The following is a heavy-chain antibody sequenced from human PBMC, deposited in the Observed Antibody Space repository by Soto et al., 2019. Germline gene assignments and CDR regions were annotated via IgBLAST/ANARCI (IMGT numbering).Heavy chain of an antibody. V-gene: IGHV4-61*01. Sequence: QVQLQESGPGLVKPSETLSLTCTVSGGSVSSGSYYWSWIRQPPGKGLEWIGYIYYSGSTNYNPSLKRRVTIPVDTSKNQFSLKLSSVTAADTAVYYCARDRLEWGFAFDIWGQGTMVTVSS. J-gene: IGHJ3*02. CDR2: IYYSGST. CDR1: GGSVSSGSYY. D-gene: IGHD1-26*01. CDR3: ARDRLEWGFAFDI.